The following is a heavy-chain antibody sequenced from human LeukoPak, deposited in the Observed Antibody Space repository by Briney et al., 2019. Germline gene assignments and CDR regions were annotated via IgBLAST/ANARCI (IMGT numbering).Heavy chain of an antibody. CDR2: IIPIFGTA. V-gene: IGHV1-69*05. D-gene: IGHD4-17*01. CDR1: GGTFSSYA. CDR3: ARGDYDAFDI. J-gene: IGHJ3*02. Sequence: ASVKVSCKASGGTFSSYAISWVRQAPGQGLEWMGGIIPIFGTANYAQKFQGRVTMTRNTSISTAYMELSSLRSEDTAVYYCARGDYDAFDIWGQGTMVTVSS.